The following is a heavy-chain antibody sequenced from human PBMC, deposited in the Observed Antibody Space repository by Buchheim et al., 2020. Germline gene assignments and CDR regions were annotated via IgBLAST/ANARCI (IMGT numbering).Heavy chain of an antibody. V-gene: IGHV3-23*01. J-gene: IGHJ4*02. D-gene: IGHD3-22*01. CDR1: GLTFRSYV. CDR3: AKAVEGTGSGYGFDY. CDR2: ISGSGDST. Sequence: EVQLLESGGGLVQPGGSLRLSCATSGLTFRSYVMSWVRQAPGKGLEWVSAISGSGDSTYYADSVKGRFTISRDNSKNTLNLQMNSLRDEDSAVYYCAKAVEGTGSGYGFDYWGQGTL.